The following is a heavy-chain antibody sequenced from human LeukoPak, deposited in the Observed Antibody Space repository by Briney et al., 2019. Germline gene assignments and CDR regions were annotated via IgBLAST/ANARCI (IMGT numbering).Heavy chain of an antibody. CDR2: IFSGGTT. V-gene: IGHV3-66*01. CDR1: GFTVSSNY. CDR3: ARFRDSSSWYSLPRFDY. J-gene: IGHJ4*02. D-gene: IGHD6-13*01. Sequence: AGGSLRLSCAASGFTVSSNYMNWVRQAPGKGLEWVSVIFSGGTTYYADSVKGRFTISIDNSKNTLYLQMNSLRAEDTAVYYCARFRDSSSWYSLPRFDYWGQGTLVTVSS.